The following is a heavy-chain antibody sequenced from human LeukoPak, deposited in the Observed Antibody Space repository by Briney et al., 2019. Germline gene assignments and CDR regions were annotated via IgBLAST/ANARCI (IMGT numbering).Heavy chain of an antibody. Sequence: ASVKVSCKASGYTFTSYDINWVRQATGQGLEWMRWMNPNSGNTGYAQKFQGRVTMTRNTSISTAYMELSSLRSEDTAVYYCATLRFFDWYEDYWGQGTLVTVSS. D-gene: IGHD3-9*01. CDR3: ATLRFFDWYEDY. CDR2: MNPNSGNT. J-gene: IGHJ4*02. CDR1: GYTFTSYD. V-gene: IGHV1-8*01.